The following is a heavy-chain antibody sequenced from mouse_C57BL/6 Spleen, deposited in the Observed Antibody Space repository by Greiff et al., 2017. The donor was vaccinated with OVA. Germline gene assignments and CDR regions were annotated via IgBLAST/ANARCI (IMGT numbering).Heavy chain of an antibody. J-gene: IGHJ4*01. CDR1: GFTFSDYG. CDR2: ISSGSSTI. CDR3: AKGNWDGYAMDY. D-gene: IGHD4-1*01. Sequence: EVQVVESGGGLVKPGGSLKLSCAASGFTFSDYGMHWVRQAPEKGLEWVAYISSGSSTIYYADTVKGRFTISRDNAKNTLFLQMTSLRSEDTAMYYCAKGNWDGYAMDYWGQGTSVTVSS. V-gene: IGHV5-17*01.